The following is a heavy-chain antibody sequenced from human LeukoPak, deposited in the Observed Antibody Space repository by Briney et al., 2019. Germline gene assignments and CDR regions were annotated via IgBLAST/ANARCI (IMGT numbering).Heavy chain of an antibody. J-gene: IGHJ3*02. CDR1: GASISSYY. Sequence: PSETLSLTCTVSGASISSYYWSWIRQPPGKGLEWVSSISHSGSLSYADSVKGRFTISRDNSMNTLYLQMSSLRAEDTAIYYCAKELTERWLIDAFDIWGQGTVVTVSS. D-gene: IGHD5-24*01. CDR2: ISHSGSL. CDR3: AKELTERWLIDAFDI. V-gene: IGHV3-23*01.